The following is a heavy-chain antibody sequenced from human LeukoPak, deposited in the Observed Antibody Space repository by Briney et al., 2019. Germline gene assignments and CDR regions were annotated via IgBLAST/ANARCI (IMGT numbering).Heavy chain of an antibody. CDR2: MSGSGGMT. CDR1: GFTFSAYA. CDR3: AKKTASTGWEPFDY. Sequence: PGGSLRLSCAVSGFTFSAYAMSWVRQAPGKGLEWVSAMSGSGGMTYYADSVKGRFSISRDNSKNTLHLQMNSLRAEDTAVYYCAKKTASTGWEPFDYWGQGTLVTVS. D-gene: IGHD2-8*02. J-gene: IGHJ4*02. V-gene: IGHV3-23*01.